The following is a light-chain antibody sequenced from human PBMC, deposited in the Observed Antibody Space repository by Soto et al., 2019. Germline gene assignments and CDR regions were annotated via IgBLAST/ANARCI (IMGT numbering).Light chain of an antibody. J-gene: IGKJ3*01. CDR2: DAF. CDR1: QDIDRY. V-gene: IGKV1-33*01. CDR3: QQYESLAS. Sequence: DIQMTQSPSSLSASVGDRVTITCQARQDIDRYLNWYQQKPGKAPKLLIYDAFRLETGVPPRFSGDGYATDFTLIIHSLQPEDTVTYYCQQYESLASFGPGTKVDL.